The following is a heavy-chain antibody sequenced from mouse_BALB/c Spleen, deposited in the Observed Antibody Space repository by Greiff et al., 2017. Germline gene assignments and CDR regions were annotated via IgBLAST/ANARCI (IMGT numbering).Heavy chain of an antibody. V-gene: IGHV1-69*02. CDR2: IYPSDSYT. D-gene: IGHD2-4*01. Sequence: QVQLQQPGAELVRPGASVKLSCKASGYTFTSYWINWVKQRPGQGLEWIGNIYPSDSYTNYNQKFKDKATLTVDKSSSTAYMQLSSLASEDSAVYYCARDDYDTWFAYWGQGTLVTVSA. CDR1: GYTFTSYW. J-gene: IGHJ3*01. CDR3: ARDDYDTWFAY.